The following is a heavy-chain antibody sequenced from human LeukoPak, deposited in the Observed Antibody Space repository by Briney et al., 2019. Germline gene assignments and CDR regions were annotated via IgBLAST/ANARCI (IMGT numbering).Heavy chain of an antibody. V-gene: IGHV1-18*01. CDR1: GYTFTIYG. J-gene: IGHJ6*02. D-gene: IGHD2-15*01. CDR3: ASGYCSGGSCYGYYYYGMDV. CDR2: ISAYNGNT. Sequence: ASVTVSCKASGYTFTIYGISWVRQAPGQGLEWMGWISAYNGNTNYAQKLQGRVTMTTDTSTSTAYMELRSLRSDDTAVYYCASGYCSGGSCYGYYYYGMDVWGQGTTVTVSS.